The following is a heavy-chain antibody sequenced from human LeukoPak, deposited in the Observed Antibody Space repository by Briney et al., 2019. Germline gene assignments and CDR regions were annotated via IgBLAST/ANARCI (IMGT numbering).Heavy chain of an antibody. V-gene: IGHV3-30*02. CDR3: AKDRVFRIPGYSFGDDADAFDM. D-gene: IGHD5-18*01. CDR2: K. Sequence: KYYADSVKGRFTISRDNSKNTLYLQMNSLRAEDTAVYYCAKDRVFRIPGYSFGDDADAFDMWGQGTMVTVSS. J-gene: IGHJ3*02.